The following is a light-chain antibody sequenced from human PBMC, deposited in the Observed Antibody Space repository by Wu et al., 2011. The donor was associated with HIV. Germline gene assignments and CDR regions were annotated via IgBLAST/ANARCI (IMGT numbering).Light chain of an antibody. CDR3: QQYGSXPRIFT. CDR2: GAS. J-gene: IGKJ3*01. V-gene: IGKV3-20*01. CDR1: QSVSSSY. Sequence: EIVLTQSPGTLSLSPGERATLSCRASQSVSSSYLAWYRQKPGQAPRLLIYGASSRATGIPDRFSGSGSGTDFTLTISRLEPEDFAVYFCQQYGSXPRIFTFGPGTRV.